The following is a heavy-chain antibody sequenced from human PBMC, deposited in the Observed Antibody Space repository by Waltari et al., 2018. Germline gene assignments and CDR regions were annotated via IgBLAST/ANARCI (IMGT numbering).Heavy chain of an antibody. CDR2: ISGSGGST. D-gene: IGHD1-1*01. CDR3: AKTGWRGPDAFDI. Sequence: EVQLLESGGGLVQPGGSLRLSCAASGFTFSSYAMRWVRQAPGKGLEWVSAISGSGGSTYYADSVKGRFTISRDNSKNTLYLQMNSLRAEDTAVYYCAKTGWRGPDAFDIWGQGTMVTVSS. J-gene: IGHJ3*02. CDR1: GFTFSSYA. V-gene: IGHV3-23*01.